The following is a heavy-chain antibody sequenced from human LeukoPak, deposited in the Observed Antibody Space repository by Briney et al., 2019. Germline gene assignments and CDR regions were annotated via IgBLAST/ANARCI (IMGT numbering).Heavy chain of an antibody. J-gene: IGHJ4*02. V-gene: IGHV5-51*01. CDR3: ARRQEYSSGWYAFDY. CDR1: GYSFISYW. Sequence: GESLKISCKGSGYSFISYWIGWVRQMPGKGLEWMGIIFPGDSDTRYSPSFQGQVTISADKSISTAYLQWSSLKASDTATYYCARRQEYSSGWYAFDYWGQGTLVTVSS. CDR2: IFPGDSDT. D-gene: IGHD6-19*01.